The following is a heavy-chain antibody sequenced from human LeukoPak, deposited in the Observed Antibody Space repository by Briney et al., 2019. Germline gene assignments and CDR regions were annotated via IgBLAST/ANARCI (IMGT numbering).Heavy chain of an antibody. D-gene: IGHD1-26*01. Sequence: GGSLRLPCAASGFTFSSEWMHWVRQAPGKGLEWVGRIKSKTDGGTTDYAAPVKDRFTISRDDSKNTLYLQMNSLKIEDTAVYYCSIVGATSSGYWGQGTLVTVSS. V-gene: IGHV3-15*07. CDR1: GFTFSSEW. J-gene: IGHJ4*02. CDR3: SIVGATSSGY. CDR2: IKSKTDGGTT.